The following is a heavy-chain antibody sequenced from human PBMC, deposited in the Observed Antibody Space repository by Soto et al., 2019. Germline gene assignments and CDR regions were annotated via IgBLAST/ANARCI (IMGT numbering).Heavy chain of an antibody. V-gene: IGHV1-69*12. CDR2: IIPIFGTA. CDR1: GGTFSSYA. CDR3: ARDLSTIVATKYYYYGMDV. Sequence: QVQLVQSGAEVKKPGSSVKVSCKASGGTFSSYAISWVRQAPGQGLEWMGGIIPIFGTANYAQKFQGRVTITADESTSTAYRELSSLRSEDTAVYYCARDLSTIVATKYYYYGMDVWGQGTTVTVSS. J-gene: IGHJ6*02. D-gene: IGHD5-12*01.